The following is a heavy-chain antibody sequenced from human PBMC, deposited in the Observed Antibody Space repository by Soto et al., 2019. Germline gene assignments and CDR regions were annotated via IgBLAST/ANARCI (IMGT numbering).Heavy chain of an antibody. CDR1: GFTFSDYW. CDR2: ITISGGGT. J-gene: IGHJ4*02. CDR3: ATEGMPGTIDY. Sequence: GGSLRLSCAASGFTFSDYWMSWVRQAPGKGPEWVSVITISGGGTNYADSVRGRFTISRDNSKNTLYLQMDSLRAEDTAIYYCATEGMPGTIDYWGQGTLVTVSS. D-gene: IGHD6-13*01. V-gene: IGHV3-23*01.